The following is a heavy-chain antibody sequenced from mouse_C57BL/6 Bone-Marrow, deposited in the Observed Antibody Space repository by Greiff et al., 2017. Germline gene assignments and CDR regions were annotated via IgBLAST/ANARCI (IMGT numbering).Heavy chain of an antibody. Sequence: VKLLESGAELARPGASVKLSCKASGYTFTSYGISWVKQRTGQGLEWIGEIYPRSGNTYYNEKFKGKATLTEDKSSSKAYMELRSLTSEYSAVYFCAISYYYWGQGTTLTVSS. CDR1: GYTFTSYG. CDR2: IYPRSGNT. V-gene: IGHV1-81*01. CDR3: AISYYY. D-gene: IGHD1-1*01. J-gene: IGHJ2*01.